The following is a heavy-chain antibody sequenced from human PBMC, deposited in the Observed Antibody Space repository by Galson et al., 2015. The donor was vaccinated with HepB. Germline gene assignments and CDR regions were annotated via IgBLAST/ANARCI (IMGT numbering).Heavy chain of an antibody. CDR1: GFNFSAYS. V-gene: IGHV3-48*01. D-gene: IGHD3-16*01. CDR2: IGKTSRGI. CDR3: VRWGSFDS. J-gene: IGHJ4*02. Sequence: SLRLSCAASGFNFSAYSVNWVRQAPGEGLRWASYIGKTSRGIYYTDSVKGRFTISRDNAKNSVTLQMNSLRVEDTAVYYCVRWGSFDSWGQGTLVIVSS.